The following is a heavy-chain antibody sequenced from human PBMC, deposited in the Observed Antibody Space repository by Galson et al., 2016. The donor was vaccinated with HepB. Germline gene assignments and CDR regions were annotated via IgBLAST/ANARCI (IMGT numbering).Heavy chain of an antibody. V-gene: IGHV4-39*01. CDR2: VYYSGST. D-gene: IGHD3-10*01. CDR3: ARPMEGFTYGCFDS. J-gene: IGHJ4*02. Sequence: SETLSLTCTVSGVSISSSSYFWGWIRQPPGKGLDYIGSVYYSGSTYYNPSPKSRVTISIDTSKNQLSLKLPSVTSTDTAVYYCARPMEGFTYGCFDSWGQGTLVTVSS. CDR1: GVSISSSSYF.